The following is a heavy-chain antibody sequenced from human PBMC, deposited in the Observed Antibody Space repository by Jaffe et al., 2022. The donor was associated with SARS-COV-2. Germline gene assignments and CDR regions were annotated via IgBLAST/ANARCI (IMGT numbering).Heavy chain of an antibody. J-gene: IGHJ6*03. CDR1: GFTFDNYA. CDR2: ISWNSDSM. D-gene: IGHD3-10*01. V-gene: IGHV3-9*01. CDR3: ARDYGSGSYYSYNYMDV. Sequence: EVQLVESGGGLVQPGRSLRLSCVGSGFTFDNYAMHWVRQAPGKGLEWVSGISWNSDSMGYAMSVTGRFTISRDNAKNSLYLEMRSLRPEDTALYYCARDYGSGSYYSYNYMDVWGKGTTVTVSS.